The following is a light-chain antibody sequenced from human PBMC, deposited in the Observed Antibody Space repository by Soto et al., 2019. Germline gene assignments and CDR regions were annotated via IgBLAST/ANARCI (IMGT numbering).Light chain of an antibody. CDR1: SSDVGSYNH. V-gene: IGLV2-14*01. Sequence: QSALTQPASVSGSPGQSITISCTGTSSDVGSYNHVSWYQQHSGKAPKLMIYEVTNRPSGVSNRFSGSKSGNTASLTISGLQAEDEARYYCSSITSGSILLFGGGTKLTVL. J-gene: IGLJ2*01. CDR2: EVT. CDR3: SSITSGSILL.